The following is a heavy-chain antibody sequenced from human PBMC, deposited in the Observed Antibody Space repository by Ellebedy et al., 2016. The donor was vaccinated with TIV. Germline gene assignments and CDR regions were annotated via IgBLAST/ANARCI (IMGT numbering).Heavy chain of an antibody. D-gene: IGHD3-10*01. CDR3: ASGFQ. CDR1: EFSFSSYW. CDR2: LNQDGSVK. J-gene: IGHJ4*02. Sequence: GESLKISCAAYEFSFSSYWTNWVRQAPGKGLEWVANLNQDGSVKYYVDSVKGRFTISRDNAKNSLYLQMNSLRAEDTAVYYCASGFQWGQGTLVTVSS. V-gene: IGHV3-7*01.